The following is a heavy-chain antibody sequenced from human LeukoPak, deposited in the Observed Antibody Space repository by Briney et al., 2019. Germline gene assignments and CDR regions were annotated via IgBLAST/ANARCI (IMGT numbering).Heavy chain of an antibody. CDR1: GFTFSDYY. Sequence: GGSLRLSCAASGFTFSDYYMSWIRQAPGKGLEWVSYISSSGSTIYYADSVKGRFTISRDNSKNTLYLKMNSLRAEDTAVYYCAKDGSSSWQDKYFQHWGQGTLVTVSS. V-gene: IGHV3-11*01. CDR3: AKDGSSSWQDKYFQH. CDR2: ISSSGSTI. D-gene: IGHD6-13*01. J-gene: IGHJ1*01.